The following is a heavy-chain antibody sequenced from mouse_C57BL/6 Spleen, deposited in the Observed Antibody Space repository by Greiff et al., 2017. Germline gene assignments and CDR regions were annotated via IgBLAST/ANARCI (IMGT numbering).Heavy chain of an antibody. D-gene: IGHD3-2*02. Sequence: EVQLQQSGPELVKPGASVKIPCKASGYTFTDYNMDWVKQSHGKSLEWIGDINPNNGGTIYNQKFKGKATLTVDKSSSTAYMELRSLTSEDTAVYYCARLSEAQLRLRWNYAMDYWGQGTSVTVSS. V-gene: IGHV1-18*01. CDR2: INPNNGGT. CDR3: ARLSEAQLRLRWNYAMDY. CDR1: GYTFTDYN. J-gene: IGHJ4*01.